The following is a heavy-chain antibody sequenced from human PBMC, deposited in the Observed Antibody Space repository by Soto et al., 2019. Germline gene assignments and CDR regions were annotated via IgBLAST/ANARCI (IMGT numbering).Heavy chain of an antibody. CDR2: ISAYNGNT. CDR3: ASGVVVPAAMGAYYYYGMDV. CDR1: GYTFTSYG. Sequence: GASVKVSCKASGYTFTSYGISWVRQAPGQGLEWMGWISAYNGNTNYAQKLQGRVTMTTDTSTSTAYMELRSLRSDDTAVYYCASGVVVPAAMGAYYYYGMDVWGQGTTVTVSS. V-gene: IGHV1-18*01. J-gene: IGHJ6*02. D-gene: IGHD2-2*01.